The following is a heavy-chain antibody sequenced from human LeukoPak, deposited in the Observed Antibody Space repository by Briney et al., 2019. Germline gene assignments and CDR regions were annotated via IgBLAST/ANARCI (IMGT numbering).Heavy chain of an antibody. CDR2: INHRGDT. Sequence: SETLSLTCAVYGGSFSVYYCSWIRQSPGKGLEWIAEINHRGDTNYNPSVKSRVSISVDTSKNQFSLKVTSLTAADTAVYYCARGPTISETGYFDYWGQGTLVTVSS. CDR3: ARGPTISETGYFDY. J-gene: IGHJ4*03. V-gene: IGHV4-34*01. D-gene: IGHD1-1*01. CDR1: GGSFSVYY.